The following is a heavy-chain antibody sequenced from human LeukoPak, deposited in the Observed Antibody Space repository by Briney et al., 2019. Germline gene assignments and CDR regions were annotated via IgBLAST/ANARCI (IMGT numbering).Heavy chain of an antibody. CDR3: ARGGKDIVVVPAARSYYYGMDV. CDR1: GGSFSGYY. Sequence: SETLSLTCAVYGGSFSGYYWSWIRQPPGQGLEWIGEINHSGSTNYNPSLKSRVTISVDTSKNQFSLKLSSVTAADTAVYYCARGGKDIVVVPAARSYYYGMDVWGQGTTVTVSS. D-gene: IGHD2-2*01. CDR2: INHSGST. J-gene: IGHJ6*02. V-gene: IGHV4-34*01.